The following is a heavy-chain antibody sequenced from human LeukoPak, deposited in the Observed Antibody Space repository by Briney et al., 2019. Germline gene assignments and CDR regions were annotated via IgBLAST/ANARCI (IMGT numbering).Heavy chain of an antibody. J-gene: IGHJ4*02. CDR2: IYYSGST. CDR3: ARMALPFMTTMTLFDY. V-gene: IGHV4-59*01. CDR1: GDFITAYY. Sequence: SETLSLTCTVSGDFITAYYWSWIRQPPGKGLEWIGYIYYSGSTNYNPSLKSRVTISVDTSKNQFSLKLSSVTAADTAFYYCARMALPFMTTMTLFDYWGQGTLVTVSS. D-gene: IGHD4-17*01.